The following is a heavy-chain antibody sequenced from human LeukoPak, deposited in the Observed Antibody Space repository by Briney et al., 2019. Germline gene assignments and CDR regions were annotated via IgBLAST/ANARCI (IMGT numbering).Heavy chain of an antibody. CDR1: GYSISSGYY. CDR3: ARGHYVFDY. J-gene: IGHJ4*02. CDR2: IYHSGST. V-gene: IGHV4-38-2*02. D-gene: IGHD3-16*01. Sequence: SETLSLTCTVSGYSISSGYYWGWIRQPPGKGLEWIGSIYHSGSTYYNPSLKSRVTISVDTSKNQFSLKLSSVTAADTAVYYCARGHYVFDYWGQGTLVTVSS.